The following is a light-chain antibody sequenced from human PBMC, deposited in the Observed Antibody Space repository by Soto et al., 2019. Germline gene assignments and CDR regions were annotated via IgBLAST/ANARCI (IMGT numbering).Light chain of an antibody. V-gene: IGLV1-47*01. Sequence: QSVLTQPPSASGTPGQRLTISCSGSGSNIGINFVSWYHHLPGTAPKLLIYRDDQRPSGVPDRFSGSKSGTSASLAISGLQSEDEADYYCCSFTSSNTHVFGTGTKLTVL. J-gene: IGLJ1*01. CDR3: CSFTSSNTHV. CDR2: RDD. CDR1: GSNIGINF.